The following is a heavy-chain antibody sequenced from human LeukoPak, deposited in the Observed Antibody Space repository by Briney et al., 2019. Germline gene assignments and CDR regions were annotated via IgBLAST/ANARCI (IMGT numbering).Heavy chain of an antibody. Sequence: SVKVSCKSSGGTFSSYAISWVRQAPGQGLEWMGRIIPILGIANYAQKFQGRVTITADKSTSTAYMELSSLRSEDTAVYYCASPDPTVTTFTPFDYWGQGTLVTVSS. CDR2: IIPILGIA. V-gene: IGHV1-69*04. CDR1: GGTFSSYA. J-gene: IGHJ4*02. D-gene: IGHD4-17*01. CDR3: ASPDPTVTTFTPFDY.